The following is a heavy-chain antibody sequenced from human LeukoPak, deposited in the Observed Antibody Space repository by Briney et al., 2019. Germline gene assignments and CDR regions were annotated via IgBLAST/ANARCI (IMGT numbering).Heavy chain of an antibody. CDR1: GFTFGLYE. CDR3: ARGMVANSGGAIDY. J-gene: IGHJ4*02. CDR2: ITNSGTTV. D-gene: IGHD6-25*01. Sequence: PGRSLRLSCAASGFTFGLYEMNWVRQAPGKGLEWVSYITNSGTTVHYADSVKGRFTISRDNAKNSLYLQMNSLRAEDTAVYYCARGMVANSGGAIDYWGQGTLVTVSS. V-gene: IGHV3-48*03.